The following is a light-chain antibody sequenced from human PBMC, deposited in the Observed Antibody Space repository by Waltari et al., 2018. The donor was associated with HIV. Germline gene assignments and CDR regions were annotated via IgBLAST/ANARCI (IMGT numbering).Light chain of an antibody. V-gene: IGLV3-19*01. CDR3: NSRDSSGHHLV. J-gene: IGLJ1*01. Sequence: SSELTQDPAVSVDLGQTVRITCQGDSLRSYYASRYQQKPGPAPLLVVYGNDKRPSGIPDRFSGSSSGNTASLTITVAQAEDEADYYCNSRDSSGHHLVFATGTTVTVL. CDR1: SLRSYY. CDR2: GND.